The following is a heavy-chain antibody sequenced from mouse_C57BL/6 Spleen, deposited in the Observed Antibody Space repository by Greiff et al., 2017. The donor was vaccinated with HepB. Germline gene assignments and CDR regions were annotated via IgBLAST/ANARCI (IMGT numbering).Heavy chain of an antibody. CDR1: GFTFSDYG. D-gene: IGHD2-5*01. Sequence: EVQRVESGGGLVKPGGSLKLSCAASGFTFSDYGMHWVRQAPEKGLEWVAYISSGRSTIYYADTVKGRFTISRDNAKNTLFLQMTSLRSEDTAMYYCARPPYSNYYYFDYWGQGTTLTVSS. CDR3: ARPPYSNYYYFDY. V-gene: IGHV5-17*01. J-gene: IGHJ2*01. CDR2: ISSGRSTI.